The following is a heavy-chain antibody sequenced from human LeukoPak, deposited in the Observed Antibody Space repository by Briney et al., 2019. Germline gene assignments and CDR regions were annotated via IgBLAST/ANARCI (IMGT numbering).Heavy chain of an antibody. CDR1: GYTFTAYY. CDR3: ARDHSYYDSGSYSNVDY. J-gene: IGHJ4*02. CDR2: INPNSGGT. V-gene: IGHV1-2*06. Sequence: ASVKVSCKASGYTFTAYYIHWVRQAPGQGLERMGRINPNSGGTNYAQTFQGRVTMTRDTSSSTAYMELSRLRSDDTAVYYCARDHSYYDSGSYSNVDYWGQGTLVTVSS. D-gene: IGHD3-10*01.